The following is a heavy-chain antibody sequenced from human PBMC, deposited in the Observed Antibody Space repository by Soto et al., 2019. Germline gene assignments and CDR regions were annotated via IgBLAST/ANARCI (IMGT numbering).Heavy chain of an antibody. V-gene: IGHV4-59*08. CDR1: GGSIIDYY. D-gene: IGHD1-1*01. CDR3: ARQGYGPLHGLVDV. Sequence: QVQLQESGPGLVKPSETLSLTCTVSGGSIIDYYCSWFRQPPGKGLEWIGYINHNGYSAYNLSLKTRGPKSVDTSKTQFSLPLDSVTATDTAVYYCARQGYGPLHGLVDVWGQGTTVIVS. CDR2: INHNGYS. J-gene: IGHJ6*02.